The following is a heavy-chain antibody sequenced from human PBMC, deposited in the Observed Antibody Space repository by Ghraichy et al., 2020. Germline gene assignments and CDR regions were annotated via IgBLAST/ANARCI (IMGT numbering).Heavy chain of an antibody. CDR2: ISSNGGST. D-gene: IGHD2-2*01. V-gene: IGHV3-64D*06. J-gene: IGHJ6*02. Sequence: GESLNISCSASGFTFSSYAMHWVRQAPGKGLEYVSAISSNGGSTYYADSVKGRFTISRDNSKNTLYLQMSSLRAEDTAVYYCVSAQDIVVVPDYYYYYGMDVWGQGTTVTVSS. CDR3: VSAQDIVVVPDYYYYYGMDV. CDR1: GFTFSSYA.